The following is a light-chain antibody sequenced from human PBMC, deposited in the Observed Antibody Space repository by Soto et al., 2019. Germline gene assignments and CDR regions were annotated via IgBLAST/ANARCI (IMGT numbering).Light chain of an antibody. Sequence: QSALTQPASVSGSPGQSITISCTGTSSDVGGYNYVSWYQQHPGKAPRLMIYEVSNRPSGVSNRFSGSKSGNTASLTISGLQAEDEADYYCTSYTSSSTDADVVFGRGTQLTVL. J-gene: IGLJ7*01. CDR2: EVS. CDR3: TSYTSSSTDADVV. V-gene: IGLV2-14*01. CDR1: SSDVGGYNY.